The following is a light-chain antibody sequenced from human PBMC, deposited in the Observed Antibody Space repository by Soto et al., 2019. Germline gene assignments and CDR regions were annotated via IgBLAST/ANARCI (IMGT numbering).Light chain of an antibody. CDR3: IQHNSYPQT. Sequence: DIQMTQSPSSLSASVGDRVTITCRASQGIRDALGWYQQKPGKAPKRLIYAASSLQSGVPSRFSGSGSGTEFTLTISSLQTEDFATYYCIQHNSYPQTFGQGTKVEIK. CDR2: AAS. CDR1: QGIRDA. J-gene: IGKJ1*01. V-gene: IGKV1-17*01.